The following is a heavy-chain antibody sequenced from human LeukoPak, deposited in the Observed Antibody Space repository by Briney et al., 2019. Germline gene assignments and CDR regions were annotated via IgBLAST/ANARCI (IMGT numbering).Heavy chain of an antibody. V-gene: IGHV1-58*01. CDR1: GFTFTSSA. Sequence: ASVKVSCKASGFTFTSSAVQWVRQARGQRLEWIGWIVVGSGNTNYAQKFQERVTITRGMSTSTAYMELSSLRSEDTAVYYCAADRYYYDSSGYPYYFDYWGQGTLVTVSS. D-gene: IGHD3-22*01. CDR3: AADRYYYDSSGYPYYFDY. CDR2: IVVGSGNT. J-gene: IGHJ4*02.